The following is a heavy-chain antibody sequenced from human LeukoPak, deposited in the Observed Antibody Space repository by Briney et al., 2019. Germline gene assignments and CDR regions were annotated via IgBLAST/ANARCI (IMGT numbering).Heavy chain of an antibody. CDR1: GFTFDDYA. J-gene: IGHJ6*02. Sequence: GGSLRLSCAASGFTFDDYAMHWVRQAPGKGLEWVSGISWNSGSIGYADSVKGRFTISRDNAKNSLYLQMNSLRAEDTAVYYCAREDLGSWDSGPYDYGMDVWGQGTTVTVSS. V-gene: IGHV3-9*01. CDR3: AREDLGSWDSGPYDYGMDV. D-gene: IGHD6-13*01. CDR2: ISWNSGSI.